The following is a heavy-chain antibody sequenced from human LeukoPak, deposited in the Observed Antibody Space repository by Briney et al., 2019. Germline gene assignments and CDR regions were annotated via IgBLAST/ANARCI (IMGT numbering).Heavy chain of an antibody. CDR3: ARVTEKQYLAFDS. D-gene: IGHD6-13*01. CDR2: TDYRSSRYN. Sequence: SQTLSLTCAISVHSVSSNCAALNWISPSPSRGLECLRRTDYRSSRYNEYALYVKSRITINPDTSKNQFSLQLNSVTPEDTAVYYCARVTEKQYLAFDSWGQGTLVSVSS. J-gene: IGHJ4*02. CDR1: VHSVSSNCAA. V-gene: IGHV6-1*01.